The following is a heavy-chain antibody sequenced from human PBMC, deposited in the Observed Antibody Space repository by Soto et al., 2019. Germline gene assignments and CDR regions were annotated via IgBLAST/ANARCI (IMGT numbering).Heavy chain of an antibody. D-gene: IGHD2-15*01. V-gene: IGHV1-69*12. Sequence: QVQLVRSGAEVKKPGSSVKVSCKASGGTFSSYAISWVRQAPGQGLEWMGGIIPIFGTANYAQKFQGRVTITADDSTSTAYMELSSLRSEDTAVYYCARESRYCSGGSCYFLPGIDYWGQGTLVTVSS. CDR2: IIPIFGTA. CDR3: ARESRYCSGGSCYFLPGIDY. CDR1: GGTFSSYA. J-gene: IGHJ4*02.